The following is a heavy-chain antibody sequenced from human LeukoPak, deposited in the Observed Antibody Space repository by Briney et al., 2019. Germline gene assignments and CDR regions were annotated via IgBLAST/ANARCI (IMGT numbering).Heavy chain of an antibody. CDR3: ARMDV. V-gene: IGHV3-64*01. CDR1: GFIIARDS. J-gene: IGHJ6*04. CDR2: ISSTGIST. Sequence: GGSLRLSCAASGFIIARDSMNWVRQAPGKGLEYVSTISSTGISTYYANSVKGRFTISRDNSKNTLFLQMGSLRAEDMAVYYCARMDVWGKGTTVTVSS.